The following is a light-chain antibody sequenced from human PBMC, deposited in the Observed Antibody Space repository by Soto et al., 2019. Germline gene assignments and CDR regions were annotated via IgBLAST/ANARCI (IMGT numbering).Light chain of an antibody. CDR2: AAS. CDR1: QSISSY. CDR3: QQSYSTPRT. J-gene: IGKJ1*01. Sequence: DTHMTQSPSSVSASIGDRVTITCRASQSISSYLNWYQQKPGKAPKLLIYAASSLQSGVPSRFSGSGSGTDFTLSISSLQPEDFATYYCQQSYSTPRTFGQGTKVDIK. V-gene: IGKV1-39*01.